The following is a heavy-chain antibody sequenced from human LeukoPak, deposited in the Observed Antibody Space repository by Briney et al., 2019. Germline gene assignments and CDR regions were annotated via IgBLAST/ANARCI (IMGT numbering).Heavy chain of an antibody. D-gene: IGHD6-13*01. J-gene: IGHJ4*02. CDR2: IIPILGIA. CDR3: ARDIRTNNIVGAAAHLYFDY. CDR1: GGTFSSYA. Sequence: GASVKVSCKASGGTFSSYAISWVRQAPGQGLEWMGRIIPILGIANYAQKFQGRVTITADKSTSTAYMELSSLRSEDTAVYYCARDIRTNNIVGAAAHLYFDYWGQGTLVTVSS. V-gene: IGHV1-69*04.